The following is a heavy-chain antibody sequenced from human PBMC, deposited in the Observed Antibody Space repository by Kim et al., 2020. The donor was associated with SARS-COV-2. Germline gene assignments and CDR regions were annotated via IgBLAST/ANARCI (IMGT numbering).Heavy chain of an antibody. CDR3: ARDQGYYDSSGYYKDYYGMDV. CDR1: GFTVSSNY. Sequence: GGSLRLSCAASGFTVSSNYMSWVRQAPGKGLEWVSVIYSGGSTYYADSVKGRFTISRDNSKNTLYLQMNSLRAEDTAVYYCARDQGYYDSSGYYKDYYGMDVWGQGTTVTVSS. CDR2: IYSGGST. D-gene: IGHD3-22*01. J-gene: IGHJ6*02. V-gene: IGHV3-66*01.